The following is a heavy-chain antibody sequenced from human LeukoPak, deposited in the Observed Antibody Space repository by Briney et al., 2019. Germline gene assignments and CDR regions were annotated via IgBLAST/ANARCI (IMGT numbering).Heavy chain of an antibody. CDR1: GGSITSGTYY. D-gene: IGHD3-10*01. CDR2: IYASGSA. Sequence: SQTLSLTCTVSGGSITSGTYYWSWIRQPAGKGLEWIGRIYASGSANYNPSLKSRVTISVDTSKNQFSLKLNSVTAADTALYYCARDRGVRDNYSYYYYMDVWGKGTPVTVSS. V-gene: IGHV4-61*02. J-gene: IGHJ6*03. CDR3: ARDRGVRDNYSYYYYMDV.